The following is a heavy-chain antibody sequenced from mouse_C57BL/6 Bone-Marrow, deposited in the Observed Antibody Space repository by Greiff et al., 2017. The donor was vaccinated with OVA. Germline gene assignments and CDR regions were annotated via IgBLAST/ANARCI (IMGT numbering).Heavy chain of an antibody. Sequence: EVKVVESGEGLVKPGGSLKLSCAASGFTFSSYAMSWVRQTPEKRLEWVAYISSGGDYIYYADTVKGRFTISRDNARNTLYLQMSSLKSEDTAMYYCTRDLPALFAYWGQGTLVTVSA. CDR3: TRDLPALFAY. D-gene: IGHD2-1*01. CDR1: GFTFSSYA. CDR2: ISSGGDYI. V-gene: IGHV5-9-1*02. J-gene: IGHJ3*01.